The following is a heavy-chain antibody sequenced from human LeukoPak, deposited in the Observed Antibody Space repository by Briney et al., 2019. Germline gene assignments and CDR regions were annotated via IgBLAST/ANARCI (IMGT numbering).Heavy chain of an antibody. J-gene: IGHJ3*02. Sequence: GGSLRLSCAASGITLSHYGMHWVRQAPGRGLEWVAAISYGGIEKFYADSVKGQFTISRDDSKNTVSLQMNSLRPEDTAVYYCARPPAWTDAFDIWGQGTMVTVSS. CDR3: ARPPAWTDAFDI. CDR1: GITLSHYG. CDR2: ISYGGIEK. V-gene: IGHV3-30*03. D-gene: IGHD1-1*01.